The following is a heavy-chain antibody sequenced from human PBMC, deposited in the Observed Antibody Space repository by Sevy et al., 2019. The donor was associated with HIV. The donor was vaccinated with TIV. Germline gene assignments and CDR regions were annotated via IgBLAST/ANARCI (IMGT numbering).Heavy chain of an antibody. D-gene: IGHD3-22*01. J-gene: IGHJ4*02. Sequence: ASVEVSCKVSGKSLTAFSMHWVRQAPGKGLEWMGSFDPEDGETIYAQKLQGRLTMTEDTSTDTAYMELSRLRSEDTAVYYCATTKDYYETSGSPFDYWGQGTLVTVSS. CDR3: ATTKDYYETSGSPFDY. V-gene: IGHV1-24*01. CDR1: GKSLTAFS. CDR2: FDPEDGET.